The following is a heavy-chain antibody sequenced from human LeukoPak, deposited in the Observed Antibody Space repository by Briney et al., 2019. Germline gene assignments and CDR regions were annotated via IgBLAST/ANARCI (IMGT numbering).Heavy chain of an antibody. CDR2: IYTSGST. CDR1: GGSLSSYY. Sequence: KPSETLSLTCTVSGGSLSSYYWSWIRQPAGKGLEWIGRIYTSGSTNYNPSLKSRVTMSVDTSKNQFSLKVSSVTAADTAVYYCARDRGYSSSWYYYYYMEVWGKGTTVTVSS. J-gene: IGHJ6*03. D-gene: IGHD6-13*01. V-gene: IGHV4-4*07. CDR3: ARDRGYSSSWYYYYYMEV.